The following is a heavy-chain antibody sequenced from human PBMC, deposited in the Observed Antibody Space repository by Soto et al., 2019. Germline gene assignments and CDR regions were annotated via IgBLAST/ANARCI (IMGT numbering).Heavy chain of an antibody. V-gene: IGHV3-74*01. CDR2: LNRDGSRT. D-gene: IGHD1-26*01. J-gene: IGHJ4*02. CDR1: GFTFSNHW. CDR3: ARDLGGAGSY. Sequence: AQLVESGGGLVQPGGSLRLSCAASGFTFSNHWMHWVRQVPGQGPVWVSRLNRDGSRTDYADSVRGRFTIFRDNARNTLYLQMNSLRAEDTAMYYCARDLGGAGSYWGQGTLVTVSS.